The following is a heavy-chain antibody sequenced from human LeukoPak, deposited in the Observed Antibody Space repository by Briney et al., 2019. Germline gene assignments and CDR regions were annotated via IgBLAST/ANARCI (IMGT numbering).Heavy chain of an antibody. D-gene: IGHD5-18*01. Sequence: GASVKVSCKASGYTFAGYYVHWVRQAPGQGLEWMGWINPNSTTTHYAQKFQGRVTMTGDTSISTAYMELRRLRSDDTATYYCARVRDRMKGYKFDYWGQGTLVTVSS. V-gene: IGHV1-2*02. CDR2: INPNSTTT. CDR3: ARVRDRMKGYKFDY. J-gene: IGHJ4*02. CDR1: GYTFAGYY.